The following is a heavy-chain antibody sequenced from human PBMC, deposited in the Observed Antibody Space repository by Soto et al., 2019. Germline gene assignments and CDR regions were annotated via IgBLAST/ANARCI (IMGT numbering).Heavy chain of an antibody. V-gene: IGHV1-58*01. CDR2: IVVGSGNT. Sequence: VASVKVSCKASGFTFTSSAVQWVRQARGQRLEWIGWIVVGSGNTNYAQKFQERATITRDMSTSTAYMELGSLRSEDTAVYYCAADKAARYYYGMDVRGQGTTVTVSS. CDR1: GFTFTSSA. J-gene: IGHJ6*02. D-gene: IGHD6-13*01. CDR3: AADKAARYYYGMDV.